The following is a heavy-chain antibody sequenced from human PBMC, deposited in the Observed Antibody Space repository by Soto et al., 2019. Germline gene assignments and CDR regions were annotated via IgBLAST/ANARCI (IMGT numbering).Heavy chain of an antibody. CDR1: GYTFTDYKYF. Sequence: ASVKVSCKASGYTFTDYKYFMHWVRQAPGQGLEWMGWINPKSGGTNYAQKFQGRVTMTRDTSLSXXXXXXXXXXXXDTAIYYCARELRVAGEGYYFDSWGPGTLVTVSS. CDR2: INPKSGGT. CDR3: ARELRVAGEGYYFDS. D-gene: IGHD6-19*01. J-gene: IGHJ4*02. V-gene: IGHV1-2*02.